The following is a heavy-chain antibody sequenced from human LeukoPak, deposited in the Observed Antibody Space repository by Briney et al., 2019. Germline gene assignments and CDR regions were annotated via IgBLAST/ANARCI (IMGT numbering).Heavy chain of an antibody. CDR2: IYTSGST. CDR1: GGSISSGSYY. Sequence: SETLSLTCTVSGGSISSGSYYWSWIRQPAGKGLEWIGRIYTSGSTSYNPSLKSRVTISVDRSKNQFSLKLSSVTAADTAVYYCAKRTYWYFDLWGRGTLVTVSS. CDR3: AKRTYWYFDL. J-gene: IGHJ2*01. V-gene: IGHV4-61*02.